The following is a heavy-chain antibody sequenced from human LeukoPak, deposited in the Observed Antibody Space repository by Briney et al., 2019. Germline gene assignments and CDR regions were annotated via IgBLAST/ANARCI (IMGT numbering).Heavy chain of an antibody. CDR1: GGTFSSYA. CDR3: ARDSPGLAAAEYYGMDV. V-gene: IGHV1-69*13. J-gene: IGHJ6*02. CDR2: IIPIFGTA. Sequence: SVKVSCKASGGTFSSYAISWVRQAPGQGLEWMGGIIPIFGTANYAQKFQGRVTITADESTSTAYMELSSLRSEDTAAYYCARDSPGLAAAEYYGMDVWGQGTTVTVSS. D-gene: IGHD6-13*01.